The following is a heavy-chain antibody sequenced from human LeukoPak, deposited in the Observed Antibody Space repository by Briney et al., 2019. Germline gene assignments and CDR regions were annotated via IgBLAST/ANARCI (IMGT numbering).Heavy chain of an antibody. V-gene: IGHV3-23*01. J-gene: IGHJ4*02. CDR1: GFVLIIFT. CDR3: AKDHGVAVTGMFY. CDR2: ISGTGTNT. D-gene: IGHD6-19*01. Sequence: PGGSLRLSCAASGFVLIIFTMSWVRQTPGKGLEWVASISGTGTNTYYADSVKGRFTISRVNSRNTLYLQMNSLGAEDTAIYYCAKDHGVAVTGMFYWGQGTLVTVSS.